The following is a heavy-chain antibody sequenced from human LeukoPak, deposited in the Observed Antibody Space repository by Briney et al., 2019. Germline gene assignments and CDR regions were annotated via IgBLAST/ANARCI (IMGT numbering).Heavy chain of an antibody. Sequence: PSETLSLTCAVSGNSISSAYYWGWIRQPPGKGLEWIGNIYHSGRTYYNPSLESRVTISIDTSMKQFSLRLSSVTAADTAVYYCARYIVVVVSASDHDAFDVWGQGTMVTVSS. CDR1: GNSISSAYY. CDR3: ARYIVVVVSASDHDAFDV. V-gene: IGHV4-38-2*01. J-gene: IGHJ3*01. D-gene: IGHD2-15*01. CDR2: IYHSGRT.